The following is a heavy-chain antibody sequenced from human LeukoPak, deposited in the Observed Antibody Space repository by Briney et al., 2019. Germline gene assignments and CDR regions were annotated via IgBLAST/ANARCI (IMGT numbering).Heavy chain of an antibody. Sequence: ASVKVSCKASGYTFTSYGISWVRQAPGQGLEWMGWISAYNGNTNYAQKFQGRVTITADKSTSTAYMELSSLKSEDTAVYYCARGSSYYDSSGYSQRNFDYWGQGSLVTVSS. CDR3: ARGSSYYDSSGYSQRNFDY. CDR2: ISAYNGNT. V-gene: IGHV1-18*01. J-gene: IGHJ4*02. D-gene: IGHD3-22*01. CDR1: GYTFTSYG.